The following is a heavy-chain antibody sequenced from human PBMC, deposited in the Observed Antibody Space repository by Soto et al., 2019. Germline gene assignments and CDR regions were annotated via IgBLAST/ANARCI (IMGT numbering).Heavy chain of an antibody. Sequence: SETLSLTCAVYGASLSDNYCNWLRQPPGKGLEWIGEINHSGNTNYNPSLKSRLTISMDSSKNQFSLNMSSVTAADTAVYYCARHGSFWGQGTLVTVSS. CDR3: ARHGSF. D-gene: IGHD3-16*01. CDR1: GASLSDNY. CDR2: INHSGNT. V-gene: IGHV4-34*01. J-gene: IGHJ4*02.